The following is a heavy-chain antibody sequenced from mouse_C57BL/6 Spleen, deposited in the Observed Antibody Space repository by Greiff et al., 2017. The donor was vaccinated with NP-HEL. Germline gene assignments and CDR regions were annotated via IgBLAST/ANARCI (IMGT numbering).Heavy chain of an antibody. CDR2: IDPSDSYT. V-gene: IGHV1-50*01. J-gene: IGHJ1*03. Sequence: QVQLQQPGAELVKPGASVKLSCKASGYTFTSYWMQWVKQRPGQGLEWIGEIDPSDSYTNYNQKFKGKATLTVDTSSSTAYMQLSSLTSEDSAVYYCGRGDITTVVERYCDVWGTGTTVTVSS. CDR1: GYTFTSYW. CDR3: GRGDITTVVERYCDV. D-gene: IGHD1-1*01.